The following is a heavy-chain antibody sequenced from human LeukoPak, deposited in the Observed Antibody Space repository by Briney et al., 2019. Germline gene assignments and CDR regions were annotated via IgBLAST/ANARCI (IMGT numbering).Heavy chain of an antibody. Sequence: SETLSLTCTVSGGSVSSGSYYWSWIRQPPGKGLEWIGYIYYSGSTNYNPSLKSRVTISVDKSKNQFSLKLSSVTAADTAVYYCAREYSSGWFPDYWGQGTLVTVSS. CDR2: IYYSGST. CDR3: AREYSSGWFPDY. J-gene: IGHJ4*02. V-gene: IGHV4-61*01. D-gene: IGHD6-19*01. CDR1: GGSVSSGSYY.